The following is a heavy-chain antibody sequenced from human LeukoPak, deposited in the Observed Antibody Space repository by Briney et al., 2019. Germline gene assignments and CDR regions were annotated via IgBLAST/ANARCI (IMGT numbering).Heavy chain of an antibody. CDR2: INHRGRT. CDR1: GGSFSGYH. D-gene: IGHD4-17*01. V-gene: IGHV4-34*01. J-gene: IGHJ6*03. Sequence: PSETLSLTCAVYGGSFSGYHWNWIRQSPEKGLEWIGEINHRGRTNYNPSLKSRVTISLDTSKNQFSLKLSSVTAADTAVYFCARGTYGYYMDVWGKGTTVTVSS. CDR3: ARGTYGYYMDV.